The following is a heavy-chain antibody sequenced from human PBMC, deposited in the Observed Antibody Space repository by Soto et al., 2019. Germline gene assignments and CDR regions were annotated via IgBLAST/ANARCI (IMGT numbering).Heavy chain of an antibody. V-gene: IGHV6-1*01. CDR2: TYYRSKWYN. CDR1: GDSVSSNSAA. Sequence: QSQTLSLTCAISGDSVSSNSAAWNWIRQSPSRGLEWLGRTYYRSKWYNDYAVSVKSRITINPDTSKNQFSLQLNSVTPEDTAVYYCARELGVAVAGTNYYYGMDVLGQGTTVTVSS. D-gene: IGHD6-19*01. CDR3: ARELGVAVAGTNYYYGMDV. J-gene: IGHJ6*02.